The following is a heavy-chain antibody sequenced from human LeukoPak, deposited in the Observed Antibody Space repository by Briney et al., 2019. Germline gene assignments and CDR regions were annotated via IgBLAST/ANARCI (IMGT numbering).Heavy chain of an antibody. D-gene: IGHD6-13*01. CDR2: MNPNSGNT. CDR1: GYTFTGYY. Sequence: ASVKVSCKASGYTFTGYYIHWVRQATGQGLEWMGWMNPNSGNTGHAQKFQGRVTMTRNTSTGTANMELSSLRSEDTAVYYCAKSHTGTWYHHYGMDVWGQGTTVTVSS. J-gene: IGHJ6*02. V-gene: IGHV1-8*02. CDR3: AKSHTGTWYHHYGMDV.